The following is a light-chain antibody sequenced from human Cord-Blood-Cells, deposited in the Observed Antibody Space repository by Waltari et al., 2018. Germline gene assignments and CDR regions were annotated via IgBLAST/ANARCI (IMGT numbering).Light chain of an antibody. Sequence: DFVLTQSPDSLAVSPGERATINCKSSQSVLYSSNNKNYLAWYQRKPGQPPKLLIYWASTREAGVPDRFSGSGSGTDFTLTISSLQAEDVAVYYCQQYYSTPTFGQGTKLEIK. CDR3: QQYYSTPT. J-gene: IGKJ2*01. V-gene: IGKV4-1*01. CDR2: WAS. CDR1: QSVLYSSNNKNY.